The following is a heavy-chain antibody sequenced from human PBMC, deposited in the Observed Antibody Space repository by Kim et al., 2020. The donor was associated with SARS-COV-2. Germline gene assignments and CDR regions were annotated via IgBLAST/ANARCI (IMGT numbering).Heavy chain of an antibody. J-gene: IGHJ2*01. V-gene: IGHV3-15*01. CDR1: GFTFSNAW. CDR2: IKSKTDGGTT. D-gene: IGHD3-10*01. Sequence: GGSLRLSCAASGFTFSNAWMSWVRQAPGKGLEWVGRIKSKTDGGTTDYAAPVKGRFTISRDDSKNTLYLQMNSLKTEDTAVYYCTTMYPELLCHPCLNDWYFDLWRRGTLVAVSS. CDR3: TTMYPELLCHPCLNDWYFDL.